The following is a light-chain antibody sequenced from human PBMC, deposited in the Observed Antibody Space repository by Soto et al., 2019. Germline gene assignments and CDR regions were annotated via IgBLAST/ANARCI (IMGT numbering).Light chain of an antibody. V-gene: IGKV3-11*01. CDR3: QQRSNWTLT. CDR1: QSVRSTY. CDR2: DAS. J-gene: IGKJ4*01. Sequence: IVLTQSPATLSLSPGERATLSCRASQSVRSTYLAWYQQKPGQAPRLLIYDASDRATGIPARFSGSGSGTDFTLTISSLEPEDFAVYYCQQRSNWTLTFGGGTKVDIK.